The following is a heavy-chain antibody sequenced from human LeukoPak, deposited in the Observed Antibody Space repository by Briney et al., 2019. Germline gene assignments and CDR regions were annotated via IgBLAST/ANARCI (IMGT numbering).Heavy chain of an antibody. J-gene: IGHJ3*02. Sequence: SETLSLTCTVSGDSFSYFYWSWIRQPPGKGLEWIGEINHSGSTNYNPSLKSRVTISVDTSKNQFSLKLSSVTAAETAVYFCARGVNNWNIDVFDIWGQGTMVTVSS. CDR3: ARGVNNWNIDVFDI. D-gene: IGHD1/OR15-1a*01. CDR1: GDSFSYFY. V-gene: IGHV4-34*01. CDR2: INHSGST.